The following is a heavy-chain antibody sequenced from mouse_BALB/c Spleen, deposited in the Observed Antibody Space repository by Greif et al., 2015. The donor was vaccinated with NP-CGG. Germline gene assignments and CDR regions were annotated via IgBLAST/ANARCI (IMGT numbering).Heavy chain of an antibody. CDR3: ARYYYGSSFFDS. CDR1: GYSFTGYS. J-gene: IGHJ2*01. CDR2: FNPYNDGT. Sequence: EVQLQQSGPELVKPGASVKTSCKASGYSFTGYSMHWVKQSHVKSLEWIGRFNPYNDGTIYNPNFKDKATLTLDKSSNTAYMELHSLTSEDSAVYYCARYYYGSSFFDSWGQGTTLTVSS. V-gene: IGHV1-18*01. D-gene: IGHD1-1*01.